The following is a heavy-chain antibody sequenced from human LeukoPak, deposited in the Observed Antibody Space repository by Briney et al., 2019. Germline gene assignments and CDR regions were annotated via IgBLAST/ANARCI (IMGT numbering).Heavy chain of an antibody. D-gene: IGHD5-18*01. Sequence: ASVKVSCKASGYTFTSYYMRWVRQAPGQGLEWMGIINPGGGSASYAQNFQGRVTMTRDTSTSTVYMELSSLRFEDTAVYYCARQADSYGYFDYWGQGTLVTVSS. J-gene: IGHJ4*02. CDR2: INPGGGSA. CDR3: ARQADSYGYFDY. CDR1: GYTFTSYY. V-gene: IGHV1-46*01.